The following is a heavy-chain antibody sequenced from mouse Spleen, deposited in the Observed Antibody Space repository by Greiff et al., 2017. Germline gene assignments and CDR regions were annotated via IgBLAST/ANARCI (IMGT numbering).Heavy chain of an antibody. V-gene: IGHV14-4*01. CDR2: IDPENGDT. CDR3: TGSNPAWFAY. Sequence: EVMLVESGAELVRPGASVKLSCTASGFNIKDDYMHWVKQRPEQGLEWIGWIDPENGDTEYASKFQGKATITADTSSNTAYLQLSSLTSEDTAVYYCTGSNPAWFAYWGQGTLVTVSA. D-gene: IGHD2-5*01. J-gene: IGHJ3*01. CDR1: GFNIKDDY.